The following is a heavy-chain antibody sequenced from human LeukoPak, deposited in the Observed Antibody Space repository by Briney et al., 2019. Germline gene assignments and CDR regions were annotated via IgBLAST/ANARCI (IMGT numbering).Heavy chain of an antibody. CDR2: IRSKAYGGTT. Sequence: GGSLRLSCTASGFTFGDYAMSWVRQAPGKGLEWLGFIRSKAYGGTTEYAASVKGRFTISRDDSKSIAYLQMNSLKTEDTAVYYCTRAFSLDFWSGYSSGYWGQGTLVTVSS. CDR3: TRAFSLDFWSGYSSGY. V-gene: IGHV3-49*04. J-gene: IGHJ4*02. D-gene: IGHD3-3*01. CDR1: GFTFGDYA.